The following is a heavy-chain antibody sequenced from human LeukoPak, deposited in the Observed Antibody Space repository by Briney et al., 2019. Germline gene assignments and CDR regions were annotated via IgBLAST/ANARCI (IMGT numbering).Heavy chain of an antibody. Sequence: ASVKVSCKASGYTFTSYDINWVRQATGQGLEWMGWMNPNSGNTGYAQKFQGRVTMTRNTSISTAYMELSSLRSEDTAVYYCARRIAARQHYYYYMDVWGKGTTVTVSS. CDR1: GYTFTSYD. V-gene: IGHV1-8*01. J-gene: IGHJ6*03. CDR2: MNPNSGNT. CDR3: ARRIAARQHYYYYMDV. D-gene: IGHD6-6*01.